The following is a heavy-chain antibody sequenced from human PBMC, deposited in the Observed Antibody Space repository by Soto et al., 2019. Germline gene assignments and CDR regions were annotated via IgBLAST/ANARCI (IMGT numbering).Heavy chain of an antibody. Sequence: PWESLKISCRGSGYSFTSYWISWVRQMPGKGLEWMGRIDPSDSDSNYSPSNQGHVTISADKSITAAYLQWNSLKASGPAMYYCARCLVASDYFGYWGQGTLVPVSS. D-gene: IGHD5-12*01. V-gene: IGHV5-10-1*01. J-gene: IGHJ4*02. CDR2: IDPSDSDS. CDR1: GYSFTSYW. CDR3: ARCLVASDYFGY.